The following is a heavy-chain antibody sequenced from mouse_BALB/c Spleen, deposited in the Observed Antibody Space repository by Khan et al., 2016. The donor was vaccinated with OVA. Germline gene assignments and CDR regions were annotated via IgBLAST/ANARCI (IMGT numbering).Heavy chain of an antibody. CDR1: GYTFTSYT. CDR2: INPSTGYS. CDR3: VRDGSYHRNDGWFAY. J-gene: IGHJ3*01. D-gene: IGHD2-14*01. V-gene: IGHV1-4*01. Sequence: QVQLKQSGAELARPGASVKMSCKASGYTFTSYTIHWIKLRPGQGLEWIGYINPSTGYSNYNQKFKDKVTLTADKSSTTAYIQLSSLTSDDSAVYNCVRDGSYHRNDGWFAYWGLGTLVTVSA.